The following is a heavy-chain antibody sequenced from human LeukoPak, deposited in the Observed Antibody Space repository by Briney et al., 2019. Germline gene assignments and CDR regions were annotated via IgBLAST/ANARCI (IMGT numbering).Heavy chain of an antibody. CDR1: GFTFGTSY. D-gene: IGHD3-3*01. Sequence: QSGGSLRLSCAASGFTFGTSYMSWVRQAPGGGLECVSKIKPDGSEKFYVDSVKGRFTVSRDNAKNSLYLQMDSLRAEDTAVYYCAREEWWHLDIWGRGTLVTISS. CDR3: AREEWWHLDI. CDR2: IKPDGSEK. J-gene: IGHJ2*01. V-gene: IGHV3-7*01.